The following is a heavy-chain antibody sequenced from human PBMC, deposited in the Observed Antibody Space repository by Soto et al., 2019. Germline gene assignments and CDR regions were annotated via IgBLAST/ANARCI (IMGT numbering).Heavy chain of an antibody. D-gene: IGHD5-12*01. CDR1: GASISSYD. V-gene: IGHV4-59*01. CDR2: ISYSGST. J-gene: IGHJ4*02. Sequence: PSETLSLTCTVSGASISSYDRSWIRRPPGKGLEWIGHISYSGSTNYKPSLKSRVTISVDTSKKQFSLKLTSVTAADTAVYYCARGRDGYNYPNFDCWGQGTLVTVSS. CDR3: ARGRDGYNYPNFDC.